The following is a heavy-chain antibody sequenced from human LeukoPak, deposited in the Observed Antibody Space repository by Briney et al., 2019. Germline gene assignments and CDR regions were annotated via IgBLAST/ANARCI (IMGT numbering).Heavy chain of an antibody. V-gene: IGHV3-23*01. D-gene: IGHD2/OR15-2a*01. CDR2: ISGSGGST. J-gene: IGHJ3*02. Sequence: PGGSLRLSCAASGFTFSSYAMSWVRQAPGKGLEWVSAISGSGGSTYYADSVKGRFTISRDNAKNSLYLQMNGLRAEDTAFYYCARPLGTGNIAAFAIWGQGTMVTVSS. CDR3: ARPLGTGNIAAFAI. CDR1: GFTFSSYA.